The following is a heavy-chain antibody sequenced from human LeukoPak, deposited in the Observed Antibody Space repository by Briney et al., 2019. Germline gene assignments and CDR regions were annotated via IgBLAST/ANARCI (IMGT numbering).Heavy chain of an antibody. D-gene: IGHD2-2*01. CDR2: TYYRSTWYN. CDR1: GDSVSSNSVT. V-gene: IGHV6-1*01. CDR3: AGRLTQYDCFDP. Sequence: SQTLSLTCAISGDSVSSNSVTWNWIRQSPSRGLEWLGRTYYRSTWYNDYAVSVRGRITVNPDTSKNQFSLHLNSVTPEDTAVYYCAGRLTQYDCFDPWGQGTLVTVS. J-gene: IGHJ5*02.